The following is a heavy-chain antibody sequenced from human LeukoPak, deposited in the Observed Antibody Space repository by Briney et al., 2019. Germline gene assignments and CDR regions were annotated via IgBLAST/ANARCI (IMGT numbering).Heavy chain of an antibody. CDR2: ISGSDGST. V-gene: IGHV3-23*01. CDR3: ARVLRYCSGGNCYSGGLGYMDV. CDR1: GFTFSSYG. D-gene: IGHD2-15*01. J-gene: IGHJ6*03. Sequence: GGSLRLSCAASGFTFSSYGMSWVRQAPGKGLEWVSAISGSDGSTYYADSVKGRFTISRDNAKNSLFLQMNSLRAEDTAVYYCARVLRYCSGGNCYSGGLGYMDVWGKGTTVTISS.